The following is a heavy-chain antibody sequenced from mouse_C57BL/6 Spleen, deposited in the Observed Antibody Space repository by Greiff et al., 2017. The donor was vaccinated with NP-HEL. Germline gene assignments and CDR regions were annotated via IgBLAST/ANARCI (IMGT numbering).Heavy chain of an antibody. CDR2: ISSGGSYT. CDR1: GFTFSSYG. D-gene: IGHD4-1*01. CDR3: ARQTGTGYAMDY. J-gene: IGHJ4*01. V-gene: IGHV5-6*01. Sequence: DVHLVESGGDLVKPGGSLKLSCAASGFTFSSYGMSWVRQTPDKRLEWVATISSGGSYTYYPDSVKGRFTISRDNAKNTLYLQMSSLKSEDTAMYYCARQTGTGYAMDYWGQGTSVTVSS.